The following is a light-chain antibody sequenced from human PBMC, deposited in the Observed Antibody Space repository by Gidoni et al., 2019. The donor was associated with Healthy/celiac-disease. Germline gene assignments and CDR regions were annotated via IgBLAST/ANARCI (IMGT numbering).Light chain of an antibody. J-gene: IGKJ5*01. CDR3: QQRSSWPST. Sequence: EIVLTQSPATLSLSPGERATLSCRASQSIGNYLIWHQQKPGQAPRVLIYDASNRATGIPARFLAGGSGTDFTLTISSLEPEDFAVYYCQQRSSWPSTFGQGTRLEI. CDR1: QSIGNY. CDR2: DAS. V-gene: IGKV3-11*01.